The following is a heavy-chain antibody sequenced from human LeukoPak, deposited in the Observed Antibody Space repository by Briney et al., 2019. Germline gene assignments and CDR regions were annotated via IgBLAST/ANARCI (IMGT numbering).Heavy chain of an antibody. Sequence: GGSLRLSCAASGFTVSSNFVSWVRQAPGKGLEWVSYIVSSGSTIYYADSVRGRFTISRDNAKNSLYLQMNSLRAEDTAVYYCARGGYCSGGTCYKWNAFDIWGQGTMVTVSS. J-gene: IGHJ3*02. CDR2: IVSSGSTI. V-gene: IGHV3-48*04. CDR3: ARGGYCSGGTCYKWNAFDI. D-gene: IGHD2-15*01. CDR1: GFTVSSNF.